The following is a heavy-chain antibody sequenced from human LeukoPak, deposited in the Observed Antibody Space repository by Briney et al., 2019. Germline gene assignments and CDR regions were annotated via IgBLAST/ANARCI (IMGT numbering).Heavy chain of an antibody. Sequence: GGSLSLSCAASGFTFVSYGMNCVRQAPGKGLEWVSGISGSGDYTYYADSVKGRFTISRDNSRNTLYLVMNSLRVDDTAVYYCARAVDLATISVDMWGKGTMVTVSS. CDR2: ISGSGDYT. CDR3: ARAVDLATISVDM. CDR1: GFTFVSYG. D-gene: IGHD5-24*01. V-gene: IGHV3-23*01. J-gene: IGHJ3*02.